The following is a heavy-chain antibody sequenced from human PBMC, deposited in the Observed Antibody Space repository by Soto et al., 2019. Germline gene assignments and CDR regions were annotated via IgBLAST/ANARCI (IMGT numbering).Heavy chain of an antibody. Sequence: GGSLRLSCAASGFTFSSYAMSWVRQAPGKGLEWVSAISGSGGSTYYADSVKGRFTISRDNSKNTLYLQMNSLRAEDKVVLNCPRAVHYGGSYSSYPRAYDYCYCMDDWGQGTPVTVSS. CDR3: PRAVHYGGSYSSYPRAYDYCYCMDD. CDR2: ISGSGGST. V-gene: IGHV3-23*01. CDR1: GFTFSSYA. J-gene: IGHJ6*02. D-gene: IGHD3-10*01.